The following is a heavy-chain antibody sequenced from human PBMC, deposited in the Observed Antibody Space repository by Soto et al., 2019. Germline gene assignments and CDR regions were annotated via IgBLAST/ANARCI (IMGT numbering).Heavy chain of an antibody. CDR3: AKGRVGDAYHSRFDY. D-gene: IGHD3-16*01. Sequence: EVQLLESGGGLVQPGGSLRLSCAASGFTFSSYVMGWVRQAPGKGLEWVSSISGSGGLTYYADSVKGRFTISRDNSKNTLKVQMNGLRAEDTAVYYCAKGRVGDAYHSRFDYWGQGTLVTVSS. CDR1: GFTFSSYV. V-gene: IGHV3-23*01. J-gene: IGHJ4*02. CDR2: ISGSGGLT.